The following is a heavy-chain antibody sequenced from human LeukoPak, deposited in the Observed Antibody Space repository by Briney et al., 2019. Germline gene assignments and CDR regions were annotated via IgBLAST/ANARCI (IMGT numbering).Heavy chain of an antibody. CDR1: GGSISSGGYY. CDR3: ARDPGSTSSSYNWFDP. Sequence: SETLSLTCTVSGGSISSGGYYWSWIRQHPGKGLEWIGYIYYSGSTYYNPSLKSRVTISVDTSKNQFSLKLSSVTAADTAVYYCARDPGSTSSSYNWFDPWGQGTLVTVSS. J-gene: IGHJ5*02. CDR2: IYYSGST. D-gene: IGHD2-2*01. V-gene: IGHV4-61*08.